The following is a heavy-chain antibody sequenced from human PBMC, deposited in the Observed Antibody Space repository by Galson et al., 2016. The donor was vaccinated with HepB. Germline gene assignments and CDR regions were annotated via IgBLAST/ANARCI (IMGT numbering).Heavy chain of an antibody. Sequence: QSGAEVKKPGESLRISCTGSGSSSTTYWIGWVRQMPGKGLEWVGLIYPGYSDAKYSPSFEGQVTMSADMSTNTAYLQWSSLKASDAAIYYCARVVTMTGTPFDAWGQGTLVTVSS. J-gene: IGHJ4*02. CDR1: GSSSTTYW. D-gene: IGHD3-9*01. CDR3: ARVVTMTGTPFDA. V-gene: IGHV5-51*01. CDR2: IYPGYSDA.